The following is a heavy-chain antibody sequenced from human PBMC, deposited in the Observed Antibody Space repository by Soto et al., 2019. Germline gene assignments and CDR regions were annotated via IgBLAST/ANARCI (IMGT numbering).Heavy chain of an antibody. D-gene: IGHD2-2*01. V-gene: IGHV3-21*02. CDR3: ARVRDHLLLGPIDS. CDR2: ISSGSSSTNI. CDR1: GFTFSTYS. J-gene: IGHJ4*02. Sequence: EVQLVESGGGLVKPGGSLRLSCAVSGFTFSTYSMNWVRQAPGKGLEWVSCISSGSSSTNIYYADSVKGRFTISRDNANNSLFLQMNSLRAEDTAVYYCARVRDHLLLGPIDSWGQGILVTVSA.